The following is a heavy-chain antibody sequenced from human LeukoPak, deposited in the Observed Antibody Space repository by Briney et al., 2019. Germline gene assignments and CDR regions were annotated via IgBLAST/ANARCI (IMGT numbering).Heavy chain of an antibody. Sequence: GGSLRLSCTASGFSGRTHWMSWVRQAPGKGLEWVANIRPDGGERYYGDSLKGRFTISRDNDKNSLSLQMDSLRAEDTAVYYCVRDGGVSGYDLLDYWGQGTLVTVSS. J-gene: IGHJ4*02. CDR2: IRPDGGER. CDR1: GFSGRTHW. CDR3: VRDGGVSGYDLLDY. V-gene: IGHV3-7*01. D-gene: IGHD5-12*01.